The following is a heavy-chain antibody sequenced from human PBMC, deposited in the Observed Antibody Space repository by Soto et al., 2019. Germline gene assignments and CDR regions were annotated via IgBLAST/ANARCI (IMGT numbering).Heavy chain of an antibody. CDR3: ARGTYYYDSSGYFSGWFDP. J-gene: IGHJ5*02. CDR2: IYYSGST. V-gene: IGHV4-31*03. CDR1: GGSISSGGYY. Sequence: PSETLSLTCTVSGGSISSGGYYWSWIRQHPGKGLEWIGYIYYSGSTYYNPSLKSRVTISVDTSKNQFSLKLSSVTAADTAVYYCARGTYYYDSSGYFSGWFDPWGQGTLVTVSS. D-gene: IGHD3-22*01.